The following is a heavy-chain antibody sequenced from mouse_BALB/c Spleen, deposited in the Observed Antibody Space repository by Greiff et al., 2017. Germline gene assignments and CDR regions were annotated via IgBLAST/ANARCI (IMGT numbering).Heavy chain of an antibody. J-gene: IGHJ2*01. V-gene: IGHV5-6-4*01. CDR1: GFTFSSYT. CDR3: TRDPYGNYGGADY. CDR2: ISSGGSYT. D-gene: IGHD2-1*01. Sequence: EVMLVESGGGLVKPGGSLKLSCAASGFTFSSYTMSWVRQTPEKRLEWVATISSGGSYTYYPDSVKGRFTISRDDAKNTLYLQMSSLKSEDTAMYYCTRDPYGNYGGADYWGQGTTLTVSS.